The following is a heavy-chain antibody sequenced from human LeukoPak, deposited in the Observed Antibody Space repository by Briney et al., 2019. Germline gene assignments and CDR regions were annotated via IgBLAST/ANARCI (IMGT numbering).Heavy chain of an antibody. D-gene: IGHD4-17*01. V-gene: IGHV2-5*02. CDR1: GFSLSTSGVG. J-gene: IGHJ5*02. CDR2: LYWDDDK. CDR3: AHKSTVSRWFDP. Sequence: ESGPTLVNPTQTLTLTRTFSGFSLSTSGVGVGWIRQPPGKALEWLALLYWDDDKRYRPSLKSRLTITKDTSKNQVVLTRTNMDPVDTATYYCAHKSTVSRWFDPWGQGTLVTVSS.